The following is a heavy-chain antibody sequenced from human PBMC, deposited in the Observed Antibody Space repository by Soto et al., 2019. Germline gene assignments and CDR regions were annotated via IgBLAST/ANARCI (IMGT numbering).Heavy chain of an antibody. J-gene: IGHJ4*02. CDR3: AARYDSSGYYIDY. D-gene: IGHD3-22*01. V-gene: IGHV1-58*02. CDR1: GFTFTSSA. CDR2: IVVGSGNT. Sequence: SVKVSCKASGFTFTSSAMQWVRQARGQRLEWIGWIVVGSGNTNYAQKFQERVTITRDMSTSTAYMELSSLRSEDTAVYYCAARYDSSGYYIDYWGQGTLVTVSS.